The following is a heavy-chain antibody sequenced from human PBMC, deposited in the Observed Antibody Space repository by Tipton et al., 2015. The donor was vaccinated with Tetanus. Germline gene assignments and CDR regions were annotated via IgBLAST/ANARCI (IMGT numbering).Heavy chain of an antibody. Sequence: TLSLTCAVYGGSFSDYYCLWSWLRQAPGKGLEWIGEINHRGRTNYNPSLKSRVSISLDTSTSQFSLKLVSVTATDTAVYYCARAKVMDATFLKYNYFDSWGQGTLVTLSS. CDR2: INHRGRT. CDR1: GGSFSDYYCL. D-gene: IGHD1-20*01. V-gene: IGHV4-34*01. CDR3: ARAKVMDATFLKYNYFDS. J-gene: IGHJ5*01.